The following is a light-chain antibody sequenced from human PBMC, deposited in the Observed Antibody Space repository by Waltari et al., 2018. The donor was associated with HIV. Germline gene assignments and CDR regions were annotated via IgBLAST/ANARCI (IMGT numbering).Light chain of an antibody. V-gene: IGLV2-14*01. Sequence: QSALTQPASVSGSPGQSITISCTGTSTDVGGYDYVSWYQQHPGNVPKLMIYDVIKRPSGVSGRFSGSKSDITASLTISGLQAEDEADYYCSSYSGTSTLYVFGTGTKVNVL. J-gene: IGLJ1*01. CDR3: SSYSGTSTLYV. CDR2: DVI. CDR1: STDVGGYDY.